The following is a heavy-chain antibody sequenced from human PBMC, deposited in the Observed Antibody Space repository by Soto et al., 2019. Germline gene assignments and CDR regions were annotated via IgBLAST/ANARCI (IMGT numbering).Heavy chain of an antibody. CDR2: ISYDGSNK. D-gene: IGHD1-26*01. Sequence: ESGGGVVQPGRSLRLSCAASGFTFSSYGMHWVRQAPGKGLEWVAVISYDGSNKYYADSVKGRFTISRDNSKNTLYLQMNSLRAEDTAVYYCAKDHGSYFGLDYWGQGTLVTVSS. V-gene: IGHV3-30*18. CDR3: AKDHGSYFGLDY. CDR1: GFTFSSYG. J-gene: IGHJ4*02.